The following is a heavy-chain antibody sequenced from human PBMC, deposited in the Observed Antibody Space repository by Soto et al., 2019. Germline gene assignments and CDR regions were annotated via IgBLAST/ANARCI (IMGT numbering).Heavy chain of an antibody. CDR1: GGTFNTFA. V-gene: IGHV1-69*06. Sequence: QVQLVQSGAEVKKPGSSVNVSCKASGGTFNTFAISWVRQAPGQGLEYLGGIVPILGPAFYAQRFQGRVTITADKSTNTAYLELTSLSSEDMAVYYCARAAKRCFDSWGQGTQVTVSS. CDR3: ARAAKRCFDS. J-gene: IGHJ4*02. CDR2: IVPILGPA.